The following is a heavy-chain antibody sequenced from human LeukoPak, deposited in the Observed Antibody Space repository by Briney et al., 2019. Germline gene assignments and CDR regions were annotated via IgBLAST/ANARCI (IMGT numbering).Heavy chain of an antibody. D-gene: IGHD3-10*01. CDR3: TRGSMGGSGSYYKDYYYGMDV. Sequence: SETLSLTCTVSGGSISSYYWTWIRQPAGKGLEWIGRILNGGSTNYNPSLKSRLTMSVDTSKNQFSLRLNSVTAADTAVYYCTRGSMGGSGSYYKDYYYGMDVWGQGTTVTVS. J-gene: IGHJ6*02. CDR2: ILNGGST. V-gene: IGHV4-4*07. CDR1: GGSISSYY.